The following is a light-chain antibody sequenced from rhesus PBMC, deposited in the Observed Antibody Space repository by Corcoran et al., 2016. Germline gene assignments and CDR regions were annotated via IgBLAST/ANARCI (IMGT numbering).Light chain of an antibody. CDR3: QQHDNSPLT. Sequence: DIQMTQSPSSLSASVGDRVTITCRASQGISNWLAWYQQTPGKAPKLLIYRASNLETGVPSRLSGSGSWTEFTLTIISLQPEDIATYYCQQHDNSPLTFGGGTKVEIK. CDR2: RAS. V-gene: IGKV1-69*01. J-gene: IGKJ4*01. CDR1: QGISNW.